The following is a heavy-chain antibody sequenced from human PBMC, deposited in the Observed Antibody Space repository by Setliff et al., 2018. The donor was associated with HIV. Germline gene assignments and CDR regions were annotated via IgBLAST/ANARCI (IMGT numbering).Heavy chain of an antibody. CDR3: ANLNGFCSGRNCLPRGYFDS. D-gene: IGHD2-15*01. J-gene: IGHJ4*02. Sequence: SVKVSCKASGDFSHYATNWVRQAPGQGLEWMGAITPLFGTTNYAQHFQGRLTITADESTNTVYMELNSLTSEDTAVYYCANLNGFCSGRNCLPRGYFDSWGQGTLVTVSS. CDR1: GDFSHYA. CDR2: ITPLFGTT. V-gene: IGHV1-69*13.